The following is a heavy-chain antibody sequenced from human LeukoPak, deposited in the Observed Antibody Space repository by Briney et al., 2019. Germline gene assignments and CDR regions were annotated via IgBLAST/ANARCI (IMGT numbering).Heavy chain of an antibody. J-gene: IGHJ4*02. V-gene: IGHV4-34*01. CDR3: ARGRIVGAFDFDY. CDR2: INHSGST. Sequence: SPSETLSLTCAVYGGSFSGCYWSWIRQPPGKGLEWIGEINHSGSTNYNPSLKSRVTISVDTSKNQFSLKLSSVTAADTAVYYCARGRIVGAFDFDYWGQGTLVTVSS. D-gene: IGHD1-26*01. CDR1: GGSFSGCY.